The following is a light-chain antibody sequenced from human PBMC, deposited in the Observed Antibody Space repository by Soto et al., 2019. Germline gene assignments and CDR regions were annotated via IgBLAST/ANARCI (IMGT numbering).Light chain of an antibody. CDR2: ENN. J-gene: IGLJ2*01. V-gene: IGLV1-51*01. CDR3: GTWDSSLSAHV. Sequence: QSVLTQSPSVSAAPGHKVTISCSGTSSNIGNNYVSWYQQLPGTAPKLLIYENNKRPSGIPDRFSGSKSGTSATLGITGLQTGDEAEYYCGTWDSSLSAHVFGGGTKLTVL. CDR1: SSNIGNNY.